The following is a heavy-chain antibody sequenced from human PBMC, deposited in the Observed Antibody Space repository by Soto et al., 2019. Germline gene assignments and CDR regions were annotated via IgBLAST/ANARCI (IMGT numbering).Heavy chain of an antibody. V-gene: IGHV3-23*01. J-gene: IGHJ2*01. CDR3: AKDLEYSSSLPWYFNL. D-gene: IGHD6-13*01. CDR2: ISGSGGST. Sequence: PGWSLRLSCAASGFTFSSYAMSWVRQAPGKGLEWVSAISGSGGSTYYADSVKGRFTISRDNSKNTLYLQMNSLRAEDTAVYYCAKDLEYSSSLPWYFNLWGSGTLVTVSS. CDR1: GFTFSSYA.